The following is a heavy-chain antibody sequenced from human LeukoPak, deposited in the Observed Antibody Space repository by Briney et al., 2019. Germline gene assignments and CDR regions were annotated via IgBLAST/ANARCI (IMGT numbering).Heavy chain of an antibody. CDR2: ISTSGGTI. D-gene: IGHD4-23*01. CDR3: ARDSYYGGTQDY. V-gene: IGHV3-48*03. J-gene: IGHJ4*02. CDR1: GFLFSSYE. Sequence: GGSLRLSCAASGFLFSSYEMNWVRQAPGKGLEWVSYISTSGGTIYYADSVKGRFTISRDNAKNSLYLQMNSLRAVDTAVYYCARDSYYGGTQDYWGQGTLVTVSS.